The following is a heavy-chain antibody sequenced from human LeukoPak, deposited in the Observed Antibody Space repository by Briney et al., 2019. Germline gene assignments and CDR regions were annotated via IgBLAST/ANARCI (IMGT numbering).Heavy chain of an antibody. Sequence: GGSLSLSCAASGFIFNNYGLIWVRQAPGKGLEWVSAISNDGGGTNYADFVKGRFTISRDNSKNTLFLQMNSLRAEDTALYYCAKGSSGYFVDLWGQGTLVTVSS. J-gene: IGHJ5*02. CDR3: AKGSSGYFVDL. CDR2: ISNDGGGT. D-gene: IGHD3-22*01. V-gene: IGHV3-23*01. CDR1: GFIFNNYG.